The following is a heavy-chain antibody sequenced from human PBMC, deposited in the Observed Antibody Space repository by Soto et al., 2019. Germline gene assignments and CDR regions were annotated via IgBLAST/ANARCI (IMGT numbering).Heavy chain of an antibody. Sequence: ASVKVSCKASGYTFTTYAMHWVRQAPGQRHEWMGWINTGSGYTKYSQKFQGRVTITRDTTASTAYMEPSSLRSEDTAVYYCARMADYDILTGYVNGGFDYWGQGTLVTVSS. J-gene: IGHJ4*02. D-gene: IGHD3-9*01. CDR2: INTGSGYT. CDR3: ARMADYDILTGYVNGGFDY. CDR1: GYTFTTYA. V-gene: IGHV1-3*04.